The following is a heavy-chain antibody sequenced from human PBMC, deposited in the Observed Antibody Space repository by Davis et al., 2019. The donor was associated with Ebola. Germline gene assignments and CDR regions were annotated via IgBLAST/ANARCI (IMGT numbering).Heavy chain of an antibody. V-gene: IGHV4-34*01. Sequence: PSETLSLTCAVYGGSFSGYYWSWIRQPPGKGLEWIGEINHSGSTNYNPSLKSRVTISVDTSKNQFSLKLSSVTAADTAVYCCARGPYSSSLDVMDWFDPWGQGTLVTVSS. CDR3: ARGPYSSSLDVMDWFDP. CDR2: INHSGST. D-gene: IGHD6-6*01. J-gene: IGHJ5*02. CDR1: GGSFSGYY.